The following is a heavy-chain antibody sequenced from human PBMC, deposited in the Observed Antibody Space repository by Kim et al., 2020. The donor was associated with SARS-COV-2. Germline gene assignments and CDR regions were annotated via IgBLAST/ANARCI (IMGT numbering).Heavy chain of an antibody. Sequence: GESLKMSCKGSGYSFTSYWIGWVRQMPGKGLEWMGIIYPGDSDTRYSPSFQGQVTISADKSISTAYLQWSSLKASDTAMYYCARHRGCSGGSCFLGGSFNYYYYGMDVWGQGTTVTVSS. V-gene: IGHV5-51*01. CDR3: ARHRGCSGGSCFLGGSFNYYYYGMDV. CDR2: IYPGDSDT. J-gene: IGHJ6*02. CDR1: GYSFTSYW. D-gene: IGHD2-15*01.